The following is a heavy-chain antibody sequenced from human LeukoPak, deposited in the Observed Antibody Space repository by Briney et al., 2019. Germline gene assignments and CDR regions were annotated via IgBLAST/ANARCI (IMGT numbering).Heavy chain of an antibody. CDR3: AKLSGTNYYDSSGYFDY. D-gene: IGHD3-22*01. Sequence: GGSLRLSCAASGFTFSSYAMSWVRQAPGKGLEWVSAISGSGGSTYYADSVKGRFTISRDNSKNTLYLQMNSLRAEDTAVYYCAKLSGTNYYDSSGYFDYWGQGTLVTVFS. CDR2: ISGSGGST. J-gene: IGHJ4*02. CDR1: GFTFSSYA. V-gene: IGHV3-23*01.